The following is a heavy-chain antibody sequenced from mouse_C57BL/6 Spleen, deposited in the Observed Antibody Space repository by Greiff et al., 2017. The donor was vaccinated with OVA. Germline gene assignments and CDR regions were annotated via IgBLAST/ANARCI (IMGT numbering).Heavy chain of an antibody. Sequence: QVQLQQSGAELMKPGASVKLSCKATGYTFTSYWIEWVKQRPGHGLEWIGEILPGSGSTNYNEKFKGKATFTADTSSNTAYMQLSRLTTEDSAIYDCARLYGSSYWYFDVWGTGTTVTVSS. D-gene: IGHD1-1*01. CDR3: ARLYGSSYWYFDV. CDR1: GYTFTSYW. J-gene: IGHJ1*03. V-gene: IGHV1-9*01. CDR2: ILPGSGST.